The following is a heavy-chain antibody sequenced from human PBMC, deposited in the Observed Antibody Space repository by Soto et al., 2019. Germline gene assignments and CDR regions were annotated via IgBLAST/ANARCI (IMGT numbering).Heavy chain of an antibody. CDR1: GGSVSTGVHY. J-gene: IGHJ2*01. CDR3: ARGYYTSWYWFDR. D-gene: IGHD6-13*01. CDR2: IYYSGST. Sequence: QVQLQESGPGLVKPSETLSLTCTVSVSGGSVSTGVHYWSWIRQPPGKGLEWSGYIYYSGSTNYNPSLKSRVTISVDTSKNQFSLKLTSVTAADTAVYYCARGYYTSWYWFDRWGRGTLVTVSS. V-gene: IGHV4-61*08.